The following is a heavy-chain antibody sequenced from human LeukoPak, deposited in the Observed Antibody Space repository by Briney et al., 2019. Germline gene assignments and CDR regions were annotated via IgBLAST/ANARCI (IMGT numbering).Heavy chain of an antibody. Sequence: PGGSLRLSCAASGFTSSSYSMNWVRQAPGKGLEWVSYISSSSSTIYYADSVKGRFTISRDNAKNSLYLQMNSLRAEDTAVYYCVRGGSDRVGYWGQGTLVTVSS. CDR2: ISSSSSTI. D-gene: IGHD3-16*01. CDR1: GFTSSSYS. CDR3: VRGGSDRVGY. V-gene: IGHV3-48*01. J-gene: IGHJ4*02.